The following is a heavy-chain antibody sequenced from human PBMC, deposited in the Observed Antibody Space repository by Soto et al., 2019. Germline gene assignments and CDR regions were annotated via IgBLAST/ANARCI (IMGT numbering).Heavy chain of an antibody. D-gene: IGHD6-19*01. V-gene: IGHV3-30*03. Sequence: PGGSLRLSCAASGFTFSSYAMHWVRQAPGKGLEWVAVISYDGSSEYYADAVQGRFTISRDNSKNTLYLQMNSLRTEDTAVYFCATDHPEQWLVSFLHYWGQGTLVTVSS. CDR3: ATDHPEQWLVSFLHY. CDR2: ISYDGSSE. J-gene: IGHJ4*02. CDR1: GFTFSSYA.